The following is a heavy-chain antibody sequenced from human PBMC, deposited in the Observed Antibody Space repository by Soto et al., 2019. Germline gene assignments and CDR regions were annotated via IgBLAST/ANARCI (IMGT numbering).Heavy chain of an antibody. J-gene: IGHJ6*02. CDR2: INHSGST. V-gene: IGHV4-34*01. Sequence: SETLSLTCAVYGGSFSGYYWSWIRQPPGKGLEWIGEINHSGSTNYNPSLKSRVTISVDTSKNQFSLKLSSVTAADTAVYYCARDLRPRYYYYYGMDVWGQGTTVTVSS. CDR1: GGSFSGYY. CDR3: ARDLRPRYYYYYGMDV.